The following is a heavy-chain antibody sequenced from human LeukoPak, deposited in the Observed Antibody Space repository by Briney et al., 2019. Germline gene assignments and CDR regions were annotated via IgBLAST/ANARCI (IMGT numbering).Heavy chain of an antibody. V-gene: IGHV3-23*01. Sequence: GASLRLSCAASGFTFSSYAMSWVRQAPGKGLEWASAISGSGGSTYYADSVKGRFTISRDNSKNTLYLQMNSLRAEDTAVYYCAKGSEYYYDSSGYYHYWGQGTLVTVSS. D-gene: IGHD3-22*01. CDR3: AKGSEYYYDSSGYYHY. CDR1: GFTFSSYA. J-gene: IGHJ4*02. CDR2: ISGSGGST.